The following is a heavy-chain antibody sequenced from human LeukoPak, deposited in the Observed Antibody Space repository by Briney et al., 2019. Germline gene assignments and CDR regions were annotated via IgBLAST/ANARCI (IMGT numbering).Heavy chain of an antibody. CDR3: ARGRERGYSYGP. J-gene: IGHJ4*02. Sequence: SSETLSLTCTVSGGSISSYYWSWIRQPPGKGLEWIGYIYYSGSTNYNPSLKSRVTISVDTSKNQFSLKLSSVTAADTAVYYCARGRERGYSYGPWGQGTLVTVSS. D-gene: IGHD5-18*01. CDR1: GGSISSYY. CDR2: IYYSGST. V-gene: IGHV4-59*12.